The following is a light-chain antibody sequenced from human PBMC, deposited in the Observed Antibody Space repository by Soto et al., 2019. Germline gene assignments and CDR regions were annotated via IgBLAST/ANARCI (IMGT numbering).Light chain of an antibody. J-gene: IGLJ2*01. V-gene: IGLV1-40*01. CDR1: SSNIGAGYD. Sequence: QSVLTQPPSGSGAPGQRVTISCTGRSSNIGAGYDVHWYQQLPGTAPKLLIYGNSNRPSGVPDRFSGSKSGTSASLAITGLQAEDEADYYCQSYDSSLSGYVVFGGGTKLTVL. CDR3: QSYDSSLSGYVV. CDR2: GNS.